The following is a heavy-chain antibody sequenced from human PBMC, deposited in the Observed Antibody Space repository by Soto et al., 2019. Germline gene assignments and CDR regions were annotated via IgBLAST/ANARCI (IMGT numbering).Heavy chain of an antibody. CDR3: ARSVWSGYYYFDY. J-gene: IGHJ4*02. Sequence: QVQLVQSGAEVKKPGSSVKVSCKASGGTFSSYTISWVRQAPGQGLEWMGRIIPILGIANYAQKFQGRVTITADKSTSTAYMALSSLRSEDTAVYYCARSVWSGYYYFDYWGQGTLVTVSS. V-gene: IGHV1-69*02. CDR1: GGTFSSYT. D-gene: IGHD3-3*01. CDR2: IIPILGIA.